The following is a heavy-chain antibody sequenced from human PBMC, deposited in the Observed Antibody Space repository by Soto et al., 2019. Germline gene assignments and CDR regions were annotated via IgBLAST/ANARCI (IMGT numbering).Heavy chain of an antibody. D-gene: IGHD3-22*01. CDR3: ARGTYYYDSSDAFDI. V-gene: IGHV1-2*02. CDR1: GYTFTGYY. CDR2: INPNSGGT. Sequence: ASVKVSCTASGYTFTGYYMHWVRQAPGQGLEWMGWINPNSGGTNYAQKFQGRVTMTRDTSISTAYMELSRLRSDDTAVYYCARGTYYYDSSDAFDIWGQGTMVTVSS. J-gene: IGHJ3*02.